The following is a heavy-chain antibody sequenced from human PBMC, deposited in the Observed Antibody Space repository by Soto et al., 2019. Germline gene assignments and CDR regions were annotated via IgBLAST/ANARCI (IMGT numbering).Heavy chain of an antibody. J-gene: IGHJ4*02. V-gene: IGHV3-33*01. CDR1: GFTFSSYG. Sequence: GGSLRLSCAASGFTFSSYGMHWVRQAPGKGLEWVAVIWYDGSNKYYADSVKGRFTISRDNSKNTLYLQMNSLRAEDTAVYYCAREGLQSPYYFDYWGQGTLVTVSS. CDR3: AREGLQSPYYFDY. CDR2: IWYDGSNK.